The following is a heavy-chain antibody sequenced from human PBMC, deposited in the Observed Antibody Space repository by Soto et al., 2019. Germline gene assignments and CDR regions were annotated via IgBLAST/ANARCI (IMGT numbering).Heavy chain of an antibody. CDR1: GGTFSSYA. V-gene: IGHV1-69*12. D-gene: IGHD2-15*01. J-gene: IGHJ4*01. CDR2: IIPIFGTA. CDR3: ARESRYCSGGSCYFLPGIDY. Sequence: QVQLVQSGAEVKKPGSSVKVSCKASGGTFSSYAISWVRQAPGQGLEWMGGIIPIFGTANYAQKFQGRVTITADESTSTDYMELSSLRSEDTAVYYCARESRYCSGGSCYFLPGIDYWGHGTLVTVSS.